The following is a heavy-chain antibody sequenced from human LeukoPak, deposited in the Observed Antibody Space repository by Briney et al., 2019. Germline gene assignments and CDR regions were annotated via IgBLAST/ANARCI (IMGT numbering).Heavy chain of an antibody. CDR2: IGPSGSNI. CDR3: ARQAESGSYFSDAFDF. V-gene: IGHV3-48*04. Sequence: PGGSLRLSCAASGFTFGIYAMNWVRQAPGKGLEWVSYIGPSGSNIYYADSVKGRFTISRDNAKNSLYLQMNSLRAEDTAVYYCARQAESGSYFSDAFDFWGQGTMVTVSS. J-gene: IGHJ3*01. D-gene: IGHD3-10*01. CDR1: GFTFGIYA.